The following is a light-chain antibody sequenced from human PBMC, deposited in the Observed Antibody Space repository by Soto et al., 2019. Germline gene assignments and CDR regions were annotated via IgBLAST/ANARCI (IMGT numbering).Light chain of an antibody. CDR1: QTIINW. V-gene: IGKV1-33*01. CDR2: DAS. Sequence: DIQMTQSPSTLSASVGDRVTITCRASQTIINWLAWYQEKPGKAPKLLIYDASNLQTGVPSRFSGSGSGTDFILIISRLQPEDIATYYCQQHDNVPTFGQGTRLEI. J-gene: IGKJ5*01. CDR3: QQHDNVPT.